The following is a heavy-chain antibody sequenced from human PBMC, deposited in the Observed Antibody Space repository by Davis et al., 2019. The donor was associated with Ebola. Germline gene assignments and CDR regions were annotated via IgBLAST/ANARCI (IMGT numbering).Heavy chain of an antibody. J-gene: IGHJ6*02. V-gene: IGHV3-73*01. D-gene: IGHD4-11*01. Sequence: GGSLRLSCAASGFTFSGSAMHWVRQASGKGLEWVGRIRSKANSYATAYAASVKGRFTISRDDSKNTADLQMNSLKTEDTAVYYCTLTTENYYYYYGMDVWGQGTTVTVSS. CDR1: GFTFSGSA. CDR2: IRSKANSYAT. CDR3: TLTTENYYYYYGMDV.